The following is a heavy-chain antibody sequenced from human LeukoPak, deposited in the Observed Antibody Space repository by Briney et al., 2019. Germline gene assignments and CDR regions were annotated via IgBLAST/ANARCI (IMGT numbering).Heavy chain of an antibody. Sequence: ASVKVSCKSSGYTFTGYYMHWVRQAPGQGLEWMGWTNPNSGGTNYAQKFQGSVTMTRDTSISTAYMELSRLRSDDTAVYYCARASGSNDAFDIWGQGTMVTVSS. CDR1: GYTFTGYY. J-gene: IGHJ3*02. D-gene: IGHD1-26*01. V-gene: IGHV1-2*02. CDR3: ARASGSNDAFDI. CDR2: TNPNSGGT.